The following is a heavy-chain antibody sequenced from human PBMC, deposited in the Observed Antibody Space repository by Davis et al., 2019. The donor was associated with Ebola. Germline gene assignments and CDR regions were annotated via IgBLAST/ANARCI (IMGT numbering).Heavy chain of an antibody. CDR3: ARYTWNNRVFDP. J-gene: IGHJ5*02. CDR1: GDSVSSNSGA. Sequence: HSQTLSLTCAISGDSVSSNSGAWNWIRQSPSRGLEWLGRTYYNSKWYNDYAASVKSRITINPDTSKNQFSLQLNSVTPEDTAVYYCARYTWNNRVFDPWGQGTPVTVSS. CDR2: TYYNSKWYN. V-gene: IGHV6-1*01. D-gene: IGHD1/OR15-1a*01.